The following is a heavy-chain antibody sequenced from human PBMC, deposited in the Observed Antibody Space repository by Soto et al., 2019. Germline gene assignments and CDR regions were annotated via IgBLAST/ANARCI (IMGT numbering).Heavy chain of an antibody. CDR3: ASAPMYYYDSSGYTTFDY. Sequence: QVQLQESGPGLVKPSETLSLTCTVSGGSISSYYWSWIRQPPGKGLEWIGYIYYSGSTTYNPSLKSLVTVSVDTSKNQFSLKLSSVTAADTAVYYCASAPMYYYDSSGYTTFDYWGQGTLVTVSS. CDR2: IYYSGST. J-gene: IGHJ4*02. CDR1: GGSISSYY. V-gene: IGHV4-59*01. D-gene: IGHD3-22*01.